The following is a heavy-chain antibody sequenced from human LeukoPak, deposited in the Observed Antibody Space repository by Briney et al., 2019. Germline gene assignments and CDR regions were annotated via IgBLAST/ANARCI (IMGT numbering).Heavy chain of an antibody. CDR3: ASSVSDYTFDY. CDR1: GGSISSGGYY. D-gene: IGHD4-4*01. V-gene: IGHV4-31*03. J-gene: IGHJ4*02. Sequence: SETLSLTCTVSGGSISSGGYYWSWIRQHPGKGLEWIGYIYYSGSTYYNPSLKSRITISVDTSKNQFSLKLSSVTAADTAVYYCASSVSDYTFDYWGQGTLVTVSS. CDR2: IYYSGST.